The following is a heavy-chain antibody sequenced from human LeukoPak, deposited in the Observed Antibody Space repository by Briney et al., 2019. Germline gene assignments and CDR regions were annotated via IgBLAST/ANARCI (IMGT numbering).Heavy chain of an antibody. V-gene: IGHV4-34*01. D-gene: IGHD4-17*01. CDR2: INQGGST. CDR3: ARGDLTTVTAFDY. J-gene: IGHJ4*02. Sequence: PSETLSLTCAVYSGSLSGYYWSWIRQPPGKGLEWIGEINQGGSTNYNPSLKSRVTMSVDASMNQFSLKLSSVTASDTAVYYCARGDLTTVTAFDYWGQGTLVTVSS. CDR1: SGSLSGYY.